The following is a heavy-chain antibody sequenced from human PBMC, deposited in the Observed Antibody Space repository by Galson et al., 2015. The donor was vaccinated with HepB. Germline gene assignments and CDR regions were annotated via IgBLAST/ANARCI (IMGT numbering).Heavy chain of an antibody. J-gene: IGHJ4*02. CDR3: ATGGGLSIAALDY. V-gene: IGHV4-61*02. CDR2: IYTSGST. CDR1: GGSISSGSYY. Sequence: TLSLTCTVSGGSISSGSYYWSWIRQPAGKGLEWIGRIYTSGSTNYNPSLKSRVTMSVDTSKNQFSLKLSSVTAADTAVYYCATGGGLSIAALDYWGQGTLVTVSS. D-gene: IGHD6-6*01.